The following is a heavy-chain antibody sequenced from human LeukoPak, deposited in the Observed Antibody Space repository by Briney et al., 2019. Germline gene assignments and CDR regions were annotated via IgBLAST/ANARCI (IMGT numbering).Heavy chain of an antibody. CDR3: ATSSPRNYFDH. J-gene: IGHJ4*02. V-gene: IGHV3-33*01. CDR2: IWYDGSQK. CDR1: GFIFSTYG. Sequence: HPGGSLRLSCAASGFIFSTYGLHWVRPSPGRGLEWVAVIWYDGSQKYYADSVKGRFTISRDDSKNTIYLQMDSLRAEDTAVYYCATSSPRNYFDHWGQGTLVTVSS. D-gene: IGHD1-14*01.